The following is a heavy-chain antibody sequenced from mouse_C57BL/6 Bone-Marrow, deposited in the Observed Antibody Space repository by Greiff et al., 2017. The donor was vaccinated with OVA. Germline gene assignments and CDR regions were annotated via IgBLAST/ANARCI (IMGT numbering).Heavy chain of an antibody. Sequence: QVQLQQPGAELVKPGASVKMSCKASGYTFTSYWITWVKQRPGQGLEWIGDIYPGSGSTNYNEKFKSKATLTVDTSSSTASMQLSSLTTEDSAVYYCARCWGAYWGQETLVTVSA. CDR1: GYTFTSYW. J-gene: IGHJ3*01. CDR3: ARCWGAY. D-gene: IGHD4-1*01. CDR2: IYPGSGST. V-gene: IGHV1-55*01.